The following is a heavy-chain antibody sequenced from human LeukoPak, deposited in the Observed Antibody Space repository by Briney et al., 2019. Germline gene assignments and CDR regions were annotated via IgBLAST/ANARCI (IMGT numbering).Heavy chain of an antibody. D-gene: IGHD2-2*01. V-gene: IGHV4-34*01. Sequence: SETLSLTCAVYGGSFSGYYWSWIRQPPGKGLEWIGEINHSGSTNYNPSLKSRVTISVDTSKNQFSLKLSSVTAADTAVYYCARALSRYCSSTSCRRPGYFQHWGQGTLVTVSS. CDR3: ARALSRYCSSTSCRRPGYFQH. CDR2: INHSGST. J-gene: IGHJ1*01. CDR1: GGSFSGYY.